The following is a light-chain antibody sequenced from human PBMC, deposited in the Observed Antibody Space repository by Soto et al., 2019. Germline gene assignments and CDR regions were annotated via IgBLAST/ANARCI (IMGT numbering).Light chain of an antibody. V-gene: IGLV2-14*03. CDR2: HVT. Sequence: QSVLTQPASVSGSPGQSITISCTGTSSDVGHYDYVSWYQQHPGKAPKLMIYHVTDRPSGVPNRYSGSKSGNSASLTISGLQADDEADYYCCSLTASLTYVFGSGTKVTVL. CDR3: CSLTASLTYV. CDR1: SSDVGHYDY. J-gene: IGLJ1*01.